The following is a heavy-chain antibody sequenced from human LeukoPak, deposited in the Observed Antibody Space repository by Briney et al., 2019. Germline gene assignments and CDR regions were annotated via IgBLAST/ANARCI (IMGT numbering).Heavy chain of an antibody. Sequence: PSETLSLTCAVSGVSISSGGYSWSWIRQPPGKGLEWIGYIYHSGSTYYNPSLKSRVTISVDRSKNQFSLKLSSVTAADTAVYYCARGALDYEFDYWGQGTLVTVSS. CDR1: GVSISSGGYS. CDR3: ARGALDYEFDY. CDR2: IYHSGST. D-gene: IGHD4-17*01. V-gene: IGHV4-30-2*01. J-gene: IGHJ4*02.